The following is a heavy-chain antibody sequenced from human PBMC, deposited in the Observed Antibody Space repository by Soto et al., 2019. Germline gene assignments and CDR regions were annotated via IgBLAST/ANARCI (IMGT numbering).Heavy chain of an antibody. V-gene: IGHV4-30-4*01. CDR3: GRDLTSNANCIDP. CDR1: GDYIHVGGYY. J-gene: IGHJ5*02. D-gene: IGHD2-2*01. Sequence: PSETLSLTCSVSGDYIHVGGYYWTWIRQRPGKGLEWMGYIYYTGKTYYTPSLESRLTMSVDRSKNKFSLRLTSVTAADTAVYFCGRDLTSNANCIDPWGQGTLVTVSS. CDR2: IYYTGKT.